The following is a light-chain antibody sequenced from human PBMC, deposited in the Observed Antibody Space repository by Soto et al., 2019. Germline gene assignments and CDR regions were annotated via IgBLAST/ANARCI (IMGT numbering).Light chain of an antibody. CDR3: QQYNNWPPLT. J-gene: IGKJ4*01. V-gene: IGKV3-15*01. Sequence: EIVMTQSPATLSVSPGERATLSCRASQSLTSNLAWYQQKPGQAPRLLIYGASTRATGVPVRFSGSGSGTDYTLTISSLQSEDFAVYYCQQYNNWPPLTFGGGTKVEI. CDR2: GAS. CDR1: QSLTSN.